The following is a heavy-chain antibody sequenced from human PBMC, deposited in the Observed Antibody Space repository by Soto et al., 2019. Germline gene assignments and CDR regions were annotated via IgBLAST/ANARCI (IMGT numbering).Heavy chain of an antibody. V-gene: IGHV1-69*13. CDR3: ARVVYGGDSNWAGNWFDP. J-gene: IGHJ5*02. CDR1: GGTFSSYA. CDR2: IIPIFGTA. Sequence: GASVKVSCKASGGTFSSYAIGWVRQAPGQGLEWMGGIIPIFGTANYAQKFQGRVTITADESTSTAYMELSSLRSEDTAVYYCARVVYGGDSNWAGNWFDPWGQGTLVTVSS. D-gene: IGHD2-21*02.